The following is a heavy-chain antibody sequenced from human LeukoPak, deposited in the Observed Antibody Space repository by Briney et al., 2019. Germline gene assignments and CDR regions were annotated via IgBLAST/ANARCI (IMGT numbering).Heavy chain of an antibody. D-gene: IGHD6-19*01. Sequence: SETLSLTCTVSGGSISSYYWSWIRQPPGKGLEWIGYIYYSGSTNYNPSLKSRVTISVDTSKNQFSLKLSSVTAADTAVYYCAGGQWPPIDYWGQGTLVTVSS. CDR2: IYYSGST. J-gene: IGHJ4*02. CDR3: AGGQWPPIDY. V-gene: IGHV4-59*01. CDR1: GGSISSYY.